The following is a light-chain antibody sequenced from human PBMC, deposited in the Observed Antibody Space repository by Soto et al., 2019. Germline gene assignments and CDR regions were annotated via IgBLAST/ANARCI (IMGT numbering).Light chain of an antibody. CDR1: QSVSYN. Sequence: EIVMTQSPATLSVSTGESATLSCRASQSVSYNLAWYQQKPGQSPRLLIYGAFTRATGIPARFSGSGSGTEFTLTISSLQSEDFAVYYCQQYKNWPPLTFGGGTKVEIK. CDR3: QQYKNWPPLT. CDR2: GAF. V-gene: IGKV3-15*01. J-gene: IGKJ4*01.